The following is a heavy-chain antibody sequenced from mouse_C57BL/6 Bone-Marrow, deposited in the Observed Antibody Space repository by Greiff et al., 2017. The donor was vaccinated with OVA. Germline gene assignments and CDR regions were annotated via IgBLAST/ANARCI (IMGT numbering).Heavy chain of an antibody. CDR3: AKGITTVVANYYAMDY. J-gene: IGHJ4*01. D-gene: IGHD1-1*01. CDR1: GFSLTSYG. Sequence: QVQLKESGPGLVQPSQSLSITCTVSGFSLTSYGVHWVRQPPGKGLEWLGVIWSGGSTDYNAAFISRLSISKDNSKSQVFFKMNSLQADDTAIYYCAKGITTVVANYYAMDYWGQGTSVTVSS. V-gene: IGHV2-4*01. CDR2: IWSGGST.